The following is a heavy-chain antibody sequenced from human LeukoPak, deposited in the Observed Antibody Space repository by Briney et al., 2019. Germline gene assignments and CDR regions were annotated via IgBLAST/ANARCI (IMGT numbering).Heavy chain of an antibody. V-gene: IGHV5-51*01. CDR2: IYPGDSDT. CDR3: ARWGYDFWSGYTY. CDR1: GYSFTSYW. D-gene: IGHD3-3*01. J-gene: IGHJ4*02. Sequence: GESLKISCKGSGYSFTSYWIGWVRQMPGKGLEWMGIIYPGDSDTRYSPSFQGQVTISADKSISTAYLQWSSLKASDTATYYCARWGYDFWSGYTYWGQGTLVTVSS.